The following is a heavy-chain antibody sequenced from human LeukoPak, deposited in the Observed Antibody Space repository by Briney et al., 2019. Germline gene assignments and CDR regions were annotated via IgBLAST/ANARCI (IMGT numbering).Heavy chain of an antibody. J-gene: IGHJ3*02. CDR2: MNPNSGST. Sequence: ASVKVSCKASGYTFTSYDINWVRQATGQGLEWMGWMNPNSGSTSYAQKFQGRVTMTRDTSTSTVYMELSSLRSEDTAVYYCARNPYYYDSSGYLNLDAFDIWGQGTMVTVSS. CDR3: ARNPYYYDSSGYLNLDAFDI. CDR1: GYTFTSYD. V-gene: IGHV1-8*01. D-gene: IGHD3-22*01.